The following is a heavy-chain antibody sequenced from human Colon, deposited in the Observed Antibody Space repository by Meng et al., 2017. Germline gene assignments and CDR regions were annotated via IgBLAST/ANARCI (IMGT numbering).Heavy chain of an antibody. CDR2: SSTYNGNT. CDR1: GYTFKNFG. J-gene: IGHJ4*02. Sequence: QVQLVQSGAEVKKPGASVKVSCKTSGYTFKNFGISWVRQAPGQGLEWMGWSSTYNGNTNYAQKFQGRVTLTTDASTSTAYMEIWSLRSDDTAVYYCARQYSSTWYPFDYWGQGTLVTVSS. V-gene: IGHV1-18*01. D-gene: IGHD6-13*01. CDR3: ARQYSSTWYPFDY.